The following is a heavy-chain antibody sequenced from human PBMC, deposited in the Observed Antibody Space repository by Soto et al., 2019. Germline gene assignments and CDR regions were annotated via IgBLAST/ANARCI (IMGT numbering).Heavy chain of an antibody. D-gene: IGHD5-12*01. CDR1: GFTFSSYW. Sequence: GGSLRLSCAASGFTFSSYWMHWVRQAPGKGLVWVSRINSDGSSTSYADSVKGRFTTSRDNAKNTLYLQMNSLRAEDTAVYYCARDIVATYYYYYGMDVWGQGTTVTVSS. CDR3: ARDIVATYYYYYGMDV. J-gene: IGHJ6*02. V-gene: IGHV3-74*01. CDR2: INSDGSST.